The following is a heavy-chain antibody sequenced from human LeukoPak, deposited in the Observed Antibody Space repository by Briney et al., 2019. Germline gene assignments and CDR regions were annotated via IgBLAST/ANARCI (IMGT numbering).Heavy chain of an antibody. CDR3: ARHGRSGYDLGDPY. J-gene: IGHJ4*02. V-gene: IGHV5-51*01. CDR2: IYPSDSDT. Sequence: GESLKISCKASGYYFTSYWIAWVRQMPGKGLEWMGIIYPSDSDTRYSPSFQGQVTISVDKSITTAYLQWSSLEASDSAMYYCARHGRSGYDLGDPYWGQGTLVTVSS. CDR1: GYYFTSYW. D-gene: IGHD5-12*01.